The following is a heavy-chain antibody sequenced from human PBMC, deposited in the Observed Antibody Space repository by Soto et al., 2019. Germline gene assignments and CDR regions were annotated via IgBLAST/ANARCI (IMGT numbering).Heavy chain of an antibody. CDR3: AKSWGNTWEIYYFDS. J-gene: IGHJ4*02. V-gene: IGHV3-23*01. CDR2: ISGAGGST. CDR1: GLIFETYS. Sequence: EVQLLESGGGLVQPGGSLRLSCAASGLIFETYSMSWVRQPPGKGLEWVSGISGAGGSTYYEDSVKGRFTISRDYSKHTLYLQVNSLRTDDTAVYYCAKSWGNTWEIYYFDSWGQGTLVTVSS. D-gene: IGHD3-16*01.